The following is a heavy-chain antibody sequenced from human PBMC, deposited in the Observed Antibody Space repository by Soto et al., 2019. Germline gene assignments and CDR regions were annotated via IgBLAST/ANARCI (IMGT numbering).Heavy chain of an antibody. Sequence: EVQLVESGGGLVEPGGSLRLSCAASGFTFSSYNMTWVRQAPGKGLEWVSSISSSGSYIYYADSVKGRFTVSRDNAKNSLYLEMISLRAEDTAVYDCAREPHDSWSGHYNYWGQGTLVTVSS. J-gene: IGHJ4*02. D-gene: IGHD3-3*01. CDR3: AREPHDSWSGHYNY. V-gene: IGHV3-21*01. CDR2: ISSSGSYI. CDR1: GFTFSSYN.